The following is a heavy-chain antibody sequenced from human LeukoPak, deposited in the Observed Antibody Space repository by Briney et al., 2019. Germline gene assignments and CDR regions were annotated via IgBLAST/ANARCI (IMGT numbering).Heavy chain of an antibody. V-gene: IGHV4-38-2*02. D-gene: IGHD3-10*01. Sequence: SETLSLTCTVSGYSISSGYYWGWIRPPPGKTLEWIGSIYSSGSTYYNPSLKSRVIIIIDTPKNHFSLTLSSVTAADTAVYYCARSDGYGLVGIWGQGAMVTVSS. CDR1: GYSISSGYY. CDR2: IYSSGST. J-gene: IGHJ3*02. CDR3: ARSDGYGLVGI.